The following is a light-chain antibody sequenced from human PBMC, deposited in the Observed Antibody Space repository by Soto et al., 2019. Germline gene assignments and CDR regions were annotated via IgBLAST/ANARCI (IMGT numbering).Light chain of an antibody. CDR1: QSVSSSY. CDR2: GAS. J-gene: IGKJ3*01. CDR3: QQYGSSPLT. Sequence: EIVLTQSPGTLSLSPGERATLSCRASQSVSSSYLAWYQKKPGQAPRLLIYGASSRATGIPDRISGSGSATDYTLTISRLEPEDFAVYFCQQYGSSPLTFGPGTKVDIK. V-gene: IGKV3-20*01.